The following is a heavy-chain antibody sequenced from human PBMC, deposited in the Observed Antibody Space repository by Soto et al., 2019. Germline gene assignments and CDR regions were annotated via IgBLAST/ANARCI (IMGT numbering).Heavy chain of an antibody. D-gene: IGHD3-9*01. V-gene: IGHV2-5*02. CDR1: GFSLSTSGVG. Sequence: QITLKESGPPLVKPTQTLTLTCTFSGFSLSTSGVGVGWIRQPPGKALEWLALIYWDDDKRYSPSLKSRLTITKDTSKNQVVLTMTNMDPVDTATYYCAHSYDILTAGGSRIYWFDPWGQGTLVTVSS. J-gene: IGHJ5*02. CDR2: IYWDDDK. CDR3: AHSYDILTAGGSRIYWFDP.